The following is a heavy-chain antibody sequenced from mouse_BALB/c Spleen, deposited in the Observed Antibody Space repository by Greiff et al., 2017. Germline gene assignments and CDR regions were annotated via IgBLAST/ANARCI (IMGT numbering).Heavy chain of an antibody. D-gene: IGHD2-10*01. CDR3: ASPYYGNYFDV. J-gene: IGHJ1*01. Sequence: EVKLVESGGGLVQPGGSLRLSCATSGFTFTDYYMSWVRQPPGKALEWLGFIRNKANGYTTEYSASVKGRFTISRDNSQSILYLQMNTLGAEDSATYYCASPYYGNYFDVWGAGTTVTVSS. CDR1: GFTFTDYY. V-gene: IGHV7-3*02. CDR2: IRNKANGYTT.